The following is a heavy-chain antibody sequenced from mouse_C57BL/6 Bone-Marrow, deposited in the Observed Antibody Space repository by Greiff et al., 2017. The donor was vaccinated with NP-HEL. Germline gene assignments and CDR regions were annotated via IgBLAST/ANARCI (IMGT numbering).Heavy chain of an antibody. Sequence: EVKLMESGGDLVKPGGSLKLSCAASGFTFSSYGMSWVRQTPDKRLEWVATISSGGSYTYYPDSVKGRFTISRDNAKNTLYLQMSSLKSEDTAMYYCARGDYYGSSSHWYFDVWGTGTTVTVSS. D-gene: IGHD1-1*01. CDR1: GFTFSSYG. V-gene: IGHV5-6*01. CDR3: ARGDYYGSSSHWYFDV. CDR2: ISSGGSYT. J-gene: IGHJ1*03.